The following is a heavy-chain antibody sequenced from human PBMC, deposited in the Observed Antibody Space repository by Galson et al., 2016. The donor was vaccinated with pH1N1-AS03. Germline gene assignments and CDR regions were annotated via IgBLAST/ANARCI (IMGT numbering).Heavy chain of an antibody. V-gene: IGHV4-59*12. CDR1: GGSITINY. CDR2: ISYSGFT. Sequence: LSLTCTVSGGSITINYWIWIRQPPGKGLEWIGYISYSGFTNYNPSLNSRVTKSIDQSNNQFSLNLGSVTAADTAVYFCASAGYHTPGYHYWGQGALVTVSS. J-gene: IGHJ4*02. CDR3: ASAGYHTPGYHY. D-gene: IGHD3-16*02.